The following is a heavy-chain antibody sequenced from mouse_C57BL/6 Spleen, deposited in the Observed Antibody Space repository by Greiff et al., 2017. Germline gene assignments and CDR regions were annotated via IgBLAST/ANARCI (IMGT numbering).Heavy chain of an antibody. CDR3: ARVHRNYFDY. CDR1: GYTFTSYT. J-gene: IGHJ2*01. D-gene: IGHD1-2*01. Sequence: QVQLQQSGAELARPGASVKMSCKASGYTFTSYTMHWVKQRPGQGLEWIGYINPSSGYTKYNQKFKSKATLTVDTSSSTAYMQLSSLTSEDSAVYYCARVHRNYFDYWGQGTTLTVSS. CDR2: INPSSGYT. V-gene: IGHV1-4*01.